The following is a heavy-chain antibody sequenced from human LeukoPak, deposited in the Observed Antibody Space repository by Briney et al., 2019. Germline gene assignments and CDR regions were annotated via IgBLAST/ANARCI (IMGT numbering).Heavy chain of an antibody. D-gene: IGHD6-19*01. CDR1: GFTFSSYA. V-gene: IGHV3-23*01. J-gene: IGHJ6*02. CDR2: ISGSGGST. Sequence: GGSLRLYCAASGFTFSSYAMSWVRQAPGEGLEWVSAISGSGGSTYYADSVKGRFTISRDNSKNTLYLQMNSLRAEDTAVYYCAKGGFSSGWYIRTEVVGMDVWGQGTTVTVSS. CDR3: AKGGFSSGWYIRTEVVGMDV.